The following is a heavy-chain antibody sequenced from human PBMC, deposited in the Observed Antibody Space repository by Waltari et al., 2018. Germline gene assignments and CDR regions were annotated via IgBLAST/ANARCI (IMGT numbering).Heavy chain of an antibody. CDR2: IGGGSGRI. J-gene: IGHJ6*02. Sequence: KGGRQGAGKGLEWVSDIGGGSGRIDDADSGKGRFTIARDNAKNSLYRQMNSLRDEDTAIDYCVRARWYDVWGQGTTVTVAS. CDR3: VRARWYDV. V-gene: IGHV3-48*02. D-gene: IGHD2-15*01.